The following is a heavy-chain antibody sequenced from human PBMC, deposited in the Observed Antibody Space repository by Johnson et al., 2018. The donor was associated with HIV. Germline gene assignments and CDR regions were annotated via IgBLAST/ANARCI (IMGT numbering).Heavy chain of an antibody. CDR1: GFTFSSYA. D-gene: IGHD2-15*01. Sequence: VQLVESGGGLVQPGGSLRLSCAASGFTFSSYAMHWVRQAPGKGLEYVSAISSNGGSTYYANSVKGRFTISRDNSKNTLYLQMSSLRAEDTAVYYCAKSQDRIAYDSDFDIWGQGTKVTVSS. CDR2: ISSNGGST. CDR3: AKSQDRIAYDSDFDI. J-gene: IGHJ3*02. V-gene: IGHV3-64*01.